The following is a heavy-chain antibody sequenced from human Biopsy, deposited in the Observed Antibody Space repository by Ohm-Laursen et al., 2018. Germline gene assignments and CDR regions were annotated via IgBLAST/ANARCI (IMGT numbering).Heavy chain of an antibody. J-gene: IGHJ6*02. Sequence: SETLSLTCTVSGVSITAYYWCWIRQPPAKGLECIGNIHHSGSTNYNSPLKSRLTVSVDTSKNQFSLKLSSVTAADTAVYYCARMDCSGGSCHYYSYGMDVWGQGTTVTVSS. D-gene: IGHD2-15*01. V-gene: IGHV4-4*09. CDR3: ARMDCSGGSCHYYSYGMDV. CDR2: IHHSGST. CDR1: GVSITAYY.